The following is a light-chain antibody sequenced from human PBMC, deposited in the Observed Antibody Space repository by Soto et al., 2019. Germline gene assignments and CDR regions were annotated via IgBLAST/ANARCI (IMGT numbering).Light chain of an antibody. J-gene: IGKJ5*01. V-gene: IGKV1-39*01. CDR1: QSISNY. CDR3: QQSYSTPPIT. CDR2: AAS. Sequence: DIQMTQSPSSLSASVGDRVTITCRASQSISNYLNWYQQKPGKAPKLLIYAASSLQSGVPSRFSGSGSGTDFTLTISSLQPEDVATYYCQQSYSTPPITFGHGTRLEIQ.